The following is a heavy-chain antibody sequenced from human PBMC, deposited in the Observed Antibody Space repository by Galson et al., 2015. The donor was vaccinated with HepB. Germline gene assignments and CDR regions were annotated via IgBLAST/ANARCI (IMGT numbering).Heavy chain of an antibody. Sequence: SLRLSCAASGFTVSTHRMNWVRQAPGKGLEWVANMNHDGSVKYYVDSVKGRFTISRDNAKNSLYLQMNSLRAEDTAVYYCARGGDYDGRPFDYWGQGTLVTVSS. V-gene: IGHV3-7*04. D-gene: IGHD4-17*01. CDR1: GFTVSTHR. CDR2: MNHDGSVK. CDR3: ARGGDYDGRPFDY. J-gene: IGHJ4*02.